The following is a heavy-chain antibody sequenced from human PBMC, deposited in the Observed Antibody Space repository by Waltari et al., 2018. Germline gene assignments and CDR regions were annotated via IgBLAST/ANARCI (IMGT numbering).Heavy chain of an antibody. D-gene: IGHD6-6*01. Sequence: QVQLVQSGAEVKKPGASVKVSCKASRYTFTGYYMHWVRQAPGQGLEWMGWINPNSGGTKYAQKFQGRVTMTRDTSISTAYMELSRLRSDDTAVYYCARDARYSSSHFDYWGQGTLVTVSS. V-gene: IGHV1-2*02. CDR3: ARDARYSSSHFDY. CDR2: INPNSGGT. J-gene: IGHJ4*02. CDR1: RYTFTGYY.